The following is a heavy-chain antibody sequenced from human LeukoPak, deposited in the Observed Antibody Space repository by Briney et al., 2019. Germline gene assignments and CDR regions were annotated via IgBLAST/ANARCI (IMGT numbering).Heavy chain of an antibody. D-gene: IGHD3-22*01. Sequence: PGGSLRLSCAASGFTFSSYGMHWVRQAPGKGLEWVAVTWYDGSNKYYADSVKGRFTISRDNSKNTLYLQMNSLRAEDTAVYYCARGTYYYDGSGYPTDYWGQGTLVTVSS. J-gene: IGHJ4*02. CDR3: ARGTYYYDGSGYPTDY. CDR2: TWYDGSNK. CDR1: GFTFSSYG. V-gene: IGHV3-33*01.